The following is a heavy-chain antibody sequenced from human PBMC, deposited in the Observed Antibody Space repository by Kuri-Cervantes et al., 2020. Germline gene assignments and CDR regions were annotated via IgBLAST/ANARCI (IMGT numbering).Heavy chain of an antibody. V-gene: IGHV3-33*08. Sequence: GESLKIYCAASGFTFSSYAMSWVRQAPGKGLEWVAVIWYDGSNKYYADSVKGRFTISRDNSKNSLYLQMNSLRDEDTAVYYCARDQWLVEGYYGMDVWGQGTTVTVSS. D-gene: IGHD6-19*01. J-gene: IGHJ6*02. CDR3: ARDQWLVEGYYGMDV. CDR2: IWYDGSNK. CDR1: GFTFSSYA.